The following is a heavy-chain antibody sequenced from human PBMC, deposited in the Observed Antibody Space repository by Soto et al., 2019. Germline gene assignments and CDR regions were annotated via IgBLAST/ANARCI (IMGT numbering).Heavy chain of an antibody. J-gene: IGHJ6*02. CDR3: ASERRYGMDV. V-gene: IGHV1-69*02. D-gene: IGHD1-1*01. CDR1: GGTFSSYT. Sequence: QVQLVQSGAEVKKPGSSVKVSCKASGGTFSSYTISWVRQAPGQGLEWMGRIIPILGIANYAQKFQGRVTIXVDKATRTAYMELSSLRSEDTAVYYCASERRYGMDVWGQGTTVTVSS. CDR2: IIPILGIA.